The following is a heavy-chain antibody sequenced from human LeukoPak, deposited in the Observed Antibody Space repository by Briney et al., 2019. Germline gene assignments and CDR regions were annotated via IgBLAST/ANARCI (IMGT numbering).Heavy chain of an antibody. CDR1: GFTVSSNY. D-gene: IGHD3-10*01. Sequence: GGSLRLSCAASGFTVSSNYMSWVRQAPGKGLEWVSVIYSGGSTYYADSVKGRFTISRDNSKNTLYLQMNSLRAEDTAVYYCASIYGSGSYYTYYYYYMDVWGKGTTVTISS. CDR3: ASIYGSGSYYTYYYYYMDV. V-gene: IGHV3-66*01. J-gene: IGHJ6*03. CDR2: IYSGGST.